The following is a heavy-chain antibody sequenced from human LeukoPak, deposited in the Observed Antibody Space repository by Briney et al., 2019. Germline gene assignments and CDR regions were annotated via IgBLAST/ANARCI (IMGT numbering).Heavy chain of an antibody. CDR3: ARDLMIVVVVAATTPPRYGMDV. J-gene: IGHJ6*02. V-gene: IGHV3-30-3*01. Sequence: PGRSLRLSCAASGFTFSSYAMHWVRQAQGKGLEWVAVISYDGSNKYYADSVKGRFTISRDNSKNTLYLQMNSLRAEDTAVYYCARDLMIVVVVAATTPPRYGMDVWGQGTTVTVSS. CDR2: ISYDGSNK. D-gene: IGHD2-15*01. CDR1: GFTFSSYA.